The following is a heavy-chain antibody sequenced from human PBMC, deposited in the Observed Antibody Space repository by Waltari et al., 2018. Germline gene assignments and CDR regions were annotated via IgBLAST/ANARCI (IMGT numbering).Heavy chain of an antibody. D-gene: IGHD2-15*01. Sequence: EVQVVESGGGLVQPGGSLRLSCAASGFTDVRNWMTGVRQAPGKGLEWVSRINENGRTINYAGSVRGRFTISRDNTKNMLYLQMSSLRAEDTAIYYCARDFGGRNDYWGQGTLVTVSS. V-gene: IGHV3-74*01. CDR1: GFTDVRNW. CDR2: INENGRTI. CDR3: ARDFGGRNDY. J-gene: IGHJ4*02.